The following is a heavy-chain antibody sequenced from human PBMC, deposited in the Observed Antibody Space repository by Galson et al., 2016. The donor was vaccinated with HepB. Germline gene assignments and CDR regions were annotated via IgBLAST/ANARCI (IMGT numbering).Heavy chain of an antibody. CDR3: ARRTVVPTAGNWFDP. CDR1: GGSFSDYY. D-gene: IGHD2-2*01. CDR2: INHSGTI. Sequence: SETLSLTCAVYGGSFSDYYWSWIRQPPGKGLEWIGEINHSGTINYNPSLKSRVTISVDTSKNQFSLNLGSVTAADTTVYYCARRTVVPTAGNWFDPWGQGTLVTVSS. J-gene: IGHJ5*02. V-gene: IGHV4-34*01.